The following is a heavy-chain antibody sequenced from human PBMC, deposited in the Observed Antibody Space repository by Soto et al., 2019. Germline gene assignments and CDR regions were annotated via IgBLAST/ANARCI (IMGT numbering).Heavy chain of an antibody. J-gene: IGHJ6*02. V-gene: IGHV4-34*01. Sequence: SETLSLTCAVYGGSFIGYYWSWIRQPPGKGLEWIGEINHSGSTNYNPSLKSRVTISVDTSKNQFSLKLSSVTAADTAVYYCARGRGVVRGVLYYYYGMDVWGQGTTVTVSS. CDR1: GGSFIGYY. CDR3: ARGRGVVRGVLYYYYGMDV. D-gene: IGHD3-10*01. CDR2: INHSGST.